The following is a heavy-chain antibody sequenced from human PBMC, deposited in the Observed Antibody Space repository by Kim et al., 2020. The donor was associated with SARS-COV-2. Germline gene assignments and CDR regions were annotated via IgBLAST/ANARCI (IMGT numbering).Heavy chain of an antibody. CDR1: GDSISRYY. J-gene: IGHJ3*02. Sequence: SETLSLTCTVSGDSISRYYWNWIRQPPGKGLEWIGFGHYSGNTHYNSSLKSRVTISVDTSKNQVSLKVTSVTVADSAVYYCAKWGGDALRAFDTWGQGTMVTVSS. CDR2: GHYSGNT. D-gene: IGHD1-26*01. CDR3: AKWGGDALRAFDT. V-gene: IGHV4-59*13.